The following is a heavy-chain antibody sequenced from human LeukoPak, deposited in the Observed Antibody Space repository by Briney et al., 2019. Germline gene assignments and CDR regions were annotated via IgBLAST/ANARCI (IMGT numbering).Heavy chain of an antibody. Sequence: AASVTVTCKASGYTFTSYYMHWVRQAPGQGLEWMGIINPSGGSTSYAQKFQGRVTMTRDTSTSIVYMELSSLRSEDTAVYYCARIACSGGSCYSDYYYYYGMDVWGQGTTVTVSS. J-gene: IGHJ6*02. CDR1: GYTFTSYY. CDR3: ARIACSGGSCYSDYYYYYGMDV. D-gene: IGHD2-15*01. V-gene: IGHV1-46*01. CDR2: INPSGGST.